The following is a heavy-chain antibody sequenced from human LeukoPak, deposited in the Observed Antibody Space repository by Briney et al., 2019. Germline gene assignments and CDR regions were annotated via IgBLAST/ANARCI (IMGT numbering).Heavy chain of an antibody. CDR1: DFTFSTYA. D-gene: IGHD1-1*01. J-gene: IGHJ4*02. V-gene: IGHV3-7*01. Sequence: PGGSLRLSCADSDFTFSTYAMNWVRQAPGKGLEWVANIKEDGSEKYYVDSMKGRFTVSRDNAKNSLYLQMDSLRAEDTAVYYCARGGTFVSDYWGQGTLVTVSS. CDR3: ARGGTFVSDY. CDR2: IKEDGSEK.